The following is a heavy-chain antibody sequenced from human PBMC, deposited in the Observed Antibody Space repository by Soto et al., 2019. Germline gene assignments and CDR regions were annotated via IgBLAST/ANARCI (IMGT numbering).Heavy chain of an antibody. D-gene: IGHD3-10*02. CDR2: ISAYNGNT. Sequence: ASVKVSCKASGGTFSSYAISWVRQAPGQGLEWMGWISAYNGNTNYAQKLQGRVTMTTDTSTSTAYMELRSLRSDDTAVYYCARGITTIGYYYYGMDVWGQGTTVTVSS. J-gene: IGHJ6*02. CDR1: GGTFSSYA. CDR3: ARGITTIGYYYYGMDV. V-gene: IGHV1-18*01.